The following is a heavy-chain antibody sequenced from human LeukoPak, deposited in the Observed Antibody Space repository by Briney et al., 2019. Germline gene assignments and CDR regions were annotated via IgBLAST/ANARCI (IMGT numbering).Heavy chain of an antibody. CDR3: ASGQASGSSWYPTYYGMDV. J-gene: IGHJ6*02. V-gene: IGHV4-59*08. Sequence: PSETLSLTCTVSGGSISSYYWSWIRQPPGKGLEWIGYIYYSGSTNYNPSLKSRVTISVDTSKNQFSLKLSSVTAADTAVYYCASGQASGSSWYPTYYGMDVWGQGTTVTVSS. CDR1: GGSISSYY. CDR2: IYYSGST. D-gene: IGHD6-13*01.